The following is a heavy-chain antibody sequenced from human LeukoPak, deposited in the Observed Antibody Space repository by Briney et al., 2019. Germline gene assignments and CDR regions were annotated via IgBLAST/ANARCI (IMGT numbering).Heavy chain of an antibody. CDR3: ARRKQLAPEGGDY. D-gene: IGHD6-6*01. J-gene: IGHJ4*02. Sequence: GGSLRLSCAASGFTFSSYSMNWVRQAPGKGLEWVSSISSSSSYIYYADSVKGRFTISRHNPKNSLYLQMNRLRAEDTAVYYCARRKQLAPEGGDYWGQGTLVTVSS. CDR1: GFTFSSYS. V-gene: IGHV3-21*01. CDR2: ISSSSSYI.